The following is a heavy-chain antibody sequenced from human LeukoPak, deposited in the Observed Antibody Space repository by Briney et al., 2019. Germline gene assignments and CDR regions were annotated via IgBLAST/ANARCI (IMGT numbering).Heavy chain of an antibody. V-gene: IGHV3-30*18. Sequence: GGSLRLSCAASGFTFSSYGMHWVRQAPGKGLEWVAVISYDGSNKRYADSVKGRFTISRDNSKNTLYLQMNSLRAEDTAVYYCAKGPSLAHFDYWGQGTLVTVSS. CDR1: GFTFSSYG. J-gene: IGHJ4*02. CDR2: ISYDGSNK. CDR3: AKGPSLAHFDY.